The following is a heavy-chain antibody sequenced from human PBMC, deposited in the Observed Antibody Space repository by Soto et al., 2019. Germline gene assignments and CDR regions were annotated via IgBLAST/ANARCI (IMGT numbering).Heavy chain of an antibody. CDR3: ARPILTGYYPFDY. J-gene: IGHJ4*02. V-gene: IGHV3-48*02. Sequence: GGSLRLSCAASGFTFSSYSMNWVRQAPGKGLEWVSYISSSSSNIYYADSVKGRFTISRDNAKNSLYLQMNSLRDEDTAVYYCARPILTGYYPFDYWGQGTLVTVSS. CDR2: ISSSSSNI. D-gene: IGHD3-9*01. CDR1: GFTFSSYS.